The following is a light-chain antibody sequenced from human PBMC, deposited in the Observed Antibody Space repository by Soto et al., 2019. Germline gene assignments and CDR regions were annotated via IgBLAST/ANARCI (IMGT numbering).Light chain of an antibody. Sequence: EIVMTHSPATLSVSPGETAALSGSASQYVSNKVAWYQQKPGQAPSLLILGASTRATGVPARFSGSGSGTEFTLSISSLQSEDFAVYYCKQYKEWPPFTFGQGTRLEIK. CDR2: GAS. J-gene: IGKJ5*01. CDR1: QYVSNK. V-gene: IGKV3D-15*01. CDR3: KQYKEWPPFT.